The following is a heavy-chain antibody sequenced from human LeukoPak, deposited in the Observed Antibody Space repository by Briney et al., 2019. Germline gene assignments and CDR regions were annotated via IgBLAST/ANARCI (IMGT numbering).Heavy chain of an antibody. CDR3: ARFGVDYDMGV. Sequence: TPSETLSLTCTVSGVSISGYYWTWVRQPPGKGLEWIGQIHYSGRADYNPSLKSRITISVDTSKNQMSLKLTSVTAADTAIYYCARFGVDYDMGVWGQGTTVTVSS. CDR2: IHYSGRA. V-gene: IGHV4-59*01. D-gene: IGHD3-16*01. J-gene: IGHJ6*02. CDR1: GVSISGYY.